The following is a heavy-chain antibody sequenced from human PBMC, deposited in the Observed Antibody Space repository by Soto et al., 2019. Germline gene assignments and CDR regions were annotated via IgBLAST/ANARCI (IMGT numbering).Heavy chain of an antibody. V-gene: IGHV3-30-3*01. CDR3: ARVSGYDFWSGYYNPGYYGMDV. Sequence: GGSLRLSCAASGFTFSSYAMHWVRQAPGKGLEWVAVISYDGSNKYYADSVKGRFTISRDNSKNTLYLQMNSLRAEDTAVYYCARVSGYDFWSGYYNPGYYGMDVWGQGTTVTVSS. J-gene: IGHJ6*02. CDR1: GFTFSSYA. CDR2: ISYDGSNK. D-gene: IGHD3-3*01.